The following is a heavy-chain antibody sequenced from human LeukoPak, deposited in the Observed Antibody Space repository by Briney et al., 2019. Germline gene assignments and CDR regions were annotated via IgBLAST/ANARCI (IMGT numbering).Heavy chain of an antibody. CDR3: ARGIQLWLLEPAFDY. D-gene: IGHD5-18*01. CDR1: GFTFSSYS. Sequence: GGSLRLSCAASGFTFSSYSMNWVRQAPGKGLEWVSSISSSSSYIYYADSVKGRFTISRDNAKNSLYLQMNSLRAEDTAVYYCARGIQLWLLEPAFDYWGQGTLVTVSS. V-gene: IGHV3-21*01. J-gene: IGHJ4*02. CDR2: ISSSSSYI.